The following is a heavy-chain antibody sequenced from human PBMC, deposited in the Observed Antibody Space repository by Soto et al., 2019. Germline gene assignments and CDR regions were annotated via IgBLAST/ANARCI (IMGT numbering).Heavy chain of an antibody. CDR2: INPSGGST. V-gene: IGHV1-46*01. CDR1: GYTFTSYY. Sequence: ASGKVSCKASGYTFTSYYMHWVRQAPGQGLEWMGIINPSGGSTSYAQKFQGRVTMTRDTSTSTVYMELSSLRSEDTAVYYCAVGLRFLEWLTYWGQGTLVTVSS. CDR3: AVGLRFLEWLTY. D-gene: IGHD3-3*01. J-gene: IGHJ4*02.